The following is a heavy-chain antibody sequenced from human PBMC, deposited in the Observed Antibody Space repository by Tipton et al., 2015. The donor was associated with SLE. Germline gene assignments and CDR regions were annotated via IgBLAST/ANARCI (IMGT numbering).Heavy chain of an antibody. J-gene: IGHJ4*02. V-gene: IGHV3-9*01. CDR2: ISWNSGSI. CDR3: ARGEVGATPYFDY. Sequence: SLRLSCAASGFTFDDYAMHWVRQAPGKGLEWVSGISWNSGSIGYADSVKGRFTISRDNAKNSLYLQMNSLRAEDTAVYYCARGEVGATPYFDYWGQGTLVTVSS. D-gene: IGHD1-26*01. CDR1: GFTFDDYA.